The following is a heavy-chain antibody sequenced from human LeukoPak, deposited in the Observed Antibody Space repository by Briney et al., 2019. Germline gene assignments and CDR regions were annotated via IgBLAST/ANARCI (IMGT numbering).Heavy chain of an antibody. D-gene: IGHD6-13*01. J-gene: IGHJ4*02. CDR1: GFTFSSYW. CDR2: IKQDGSEK. CDR3: ARRGAAAGTGYFDY. V-gene: IGHV3-7*01. Sequence: GGSLRLSCAASGFTFSSYWMSWVRQAPGKGLEWVANIKQDGSEKYYVDSVKGRFTISRDNAKNSLYLQMNSPRAEDTAVYYCARRGAAAGTGYFDYWGQGTLVTVSS.